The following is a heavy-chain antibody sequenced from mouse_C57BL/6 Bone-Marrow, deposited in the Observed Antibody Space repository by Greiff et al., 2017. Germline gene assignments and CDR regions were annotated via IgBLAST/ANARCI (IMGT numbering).Heavy chain of an antibody. V-gene: IGHV14-4*01. CDR3: TCYGIGAY. J-gene: IGHJ3*01. CDR1: GFNIKDDY. D-gene: IGHD1-1*01. Sequence: EVQLQESGAELVRPGASVKLSCTASGFNIKDDYMHWVKQRPEQGLEWIGWIDPENGDTEYTSKFQGKATITADTSSNTAYLQLSSLTSEDTAVYYCTCYGIGAYWGQGTLVTVSA. CDR2: IDPENGDT.